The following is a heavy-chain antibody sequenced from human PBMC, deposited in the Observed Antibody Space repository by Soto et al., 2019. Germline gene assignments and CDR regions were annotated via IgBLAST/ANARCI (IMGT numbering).Heavy chain of an antibody. J-gene: IGHJ6*03. Sequence: ASVKVSCKASGYTFTSYAMHWVRQAPGQRLEWMGWINAGNGNTKYSQKFQGRVTITRDTSASTAYMELSSLRSEDTAVYYCASATPPATDYYYYYMDVWGKGTTVTVSS. V-gene: IGHV1-3*01. CDR3: ASATPPATDYYYYYMDV. CDR1: GYTFTSYA. D-gene: IGHD2-15*01. CDR2: INAGNGNT.